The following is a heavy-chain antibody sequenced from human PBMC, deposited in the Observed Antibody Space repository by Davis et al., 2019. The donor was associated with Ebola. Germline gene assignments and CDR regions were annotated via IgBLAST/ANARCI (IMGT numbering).Heavy chain of an antibody. V-gene: IGHV3-23*01. D-gene: IGHD6-19*01. J-gene: IGHJ4*02. CDR3: AKDTYSSGWLDY. CDR1: GFTFSSYA. Sequence: GESLKISCAASGFTFSSYAMSWVRQAPGKGLEWVSAISGSGGSTYYADSVKGRFTISRDNSKNTLYLQMNSLRAEDTAVYYCAKDTYSSGWLDYWGQGTLVTVSS. CDR2: ISGSGGST.